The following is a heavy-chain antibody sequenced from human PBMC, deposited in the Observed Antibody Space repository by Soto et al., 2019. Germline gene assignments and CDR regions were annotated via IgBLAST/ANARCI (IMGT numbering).Heavy chain of an antibody. CDR2: ILPLFGTA. V-gene: IGHV1-69*13. CDR3: ASGHEYGGNSDACDV. J-gene: IGHJ3*01. CDR1: GGTFRTES. D-gene: IGHD4-17*01. Sequence: QVHLVQSGAEVKKPGSSVKVSCKYSGGTFRTESINWVRQAPGQGLEWMGGILPLFGTADYAPRFQGRVTITADGATTTAYMELSSLTSQDTAVYFCASGHEYGGNSDACDVFGQGTMFTVSS.